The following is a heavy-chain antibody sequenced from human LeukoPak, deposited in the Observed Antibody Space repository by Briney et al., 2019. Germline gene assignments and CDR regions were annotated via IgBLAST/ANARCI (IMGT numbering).Heavy chain of an antibody. V-gene: IGHV3-21*01. CDR2: ISSSSSYI. Sequence: GGSLRLSCAASGFTFSTYSMNWVRQAPGKGLEWVSSISSSSSYIYYADSVKGRFTISRDNAKNPLYLQMNSLRAEDTAVYYCARVVLRFLEWSFDPWGQGTLVTVSS. CDR1: GFTFSTYS. CDR3: ARVVLRFLEWSFDP. J-gene: IGHJ5*02. D-gene: IGHD3-3*01.